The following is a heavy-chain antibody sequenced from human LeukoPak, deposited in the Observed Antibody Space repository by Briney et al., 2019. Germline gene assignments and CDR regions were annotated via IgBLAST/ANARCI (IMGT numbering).Heavy chain of an antibody. Sequence: PSETLSLTCTVSGGSIYSHYSNWIRQSPGKELEWIGYIYESGIINYNPSLKSRVTISVDTSKNQFSLKLNSVTAADTAIYYCATKVRGGFDIWGQGTMVTVSS. CDR2: IYESGII. CDR1: GGSIYSHY. J-gene: IGHJ3*02. CDR3: ATKVRGGFDI. D-gene: IGHD2-15*01. V-gene: IGHV4-59*11.